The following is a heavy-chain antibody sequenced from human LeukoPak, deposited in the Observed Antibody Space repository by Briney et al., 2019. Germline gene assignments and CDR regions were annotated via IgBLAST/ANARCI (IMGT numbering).Heavy chain of an antibody. J-gene: IGHJ4*01. CDR1: GGSISSGGYY. CDR3: ARGRFDY. CDR2: IYHSGST. Sequence: SETLSLTCTVSGGSISSGGYYWSWIRQPPGKGLEWIGYIYHSGSTYYNPSLKSRVTISVDRSKNQFSLKLSSVTAADTAVYYCARGRFDYWGQEPWSPSPQ. V-gene: IGHV4-30-2*01.